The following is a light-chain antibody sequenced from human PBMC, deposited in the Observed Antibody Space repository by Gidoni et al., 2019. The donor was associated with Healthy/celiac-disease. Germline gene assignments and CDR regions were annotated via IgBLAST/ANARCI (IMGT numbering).Light chain of an antibody. CDR1: QDISNY. J-gene: IGKJ3*01. Sequence: DFQMTQSPSSLSASVGDRVTITCQASQDISNYLAWYQQKPGKVPKLLIYAASNLQTGVPSRFSGSGSGTDFTLTISSLQPEDVATYYCQKYNSVPRTFGHGTKVEIK. V-gene: IGKV1-27*01. CDR3: QKYNSVPRT. CDR2: AAS.